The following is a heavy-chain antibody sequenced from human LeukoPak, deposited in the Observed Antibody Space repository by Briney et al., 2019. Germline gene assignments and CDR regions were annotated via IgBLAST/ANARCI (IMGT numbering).Heavy chain of an antibody. J-gene: IGHJ5*01. Sequence: ASVKVSCKASGYTFTSYGISWVRQAPGQGPEWMGWISAYNGNTNYAQKLQGRVTMTTDTSTSTAYMELRSLRSDDTAVYYCARDRDYVWGSYHWFDYWGQGTLVTVSS. D-gene: IGHD3-16*02. CDR3: ARDRDYVWGSYHWFDY. CDR2: ISAYNGNT. CDR1: GYTFTSYG. V-gene: IGHV1-18*01.